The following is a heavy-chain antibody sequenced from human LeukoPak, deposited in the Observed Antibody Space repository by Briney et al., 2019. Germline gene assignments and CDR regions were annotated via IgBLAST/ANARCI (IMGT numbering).Heavy chain of an antibody. J-gene: IGHJ4*02. CDR2: ISAYNGNT. CDR3: ARDGIMITFGGVIVIPYFDY. V-gene: IGHV1-18*01. Sequence: APVKVSCKASGYTFTSYGISWVRQAPGQGLEWMGWISAYNGNTNYAQKLQGRVTMTTDTSTSTAYMELRSLRSDDTAVYYCARDGIMITFGGVIVIPYFDYWGQGTLVTVSS. D-gene: IGHD3-16*02. CDR1: GYTFTSYG.